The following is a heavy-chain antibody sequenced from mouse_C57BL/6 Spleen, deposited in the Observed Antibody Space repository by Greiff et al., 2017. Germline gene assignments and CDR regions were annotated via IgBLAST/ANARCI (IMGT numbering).Heavy chain of an antibody. D-gene: IGHD2-4*01. Sequence: QVQLQQPGAELVRPGSSVKLSCKASGYTFTSYWMDWVKQRPGQGLEWIGNIYPSDSETHYNQKFKDKATLTVDKSSSTAYMQLSSLASEDSAVYYCARGGAYDYDGGFAYWGQGTLVTVSA. CDR2: IYPSDSET. CDR3: ARGGAYDYDGGFAY. J-gene: IGHJ3*01. V-gene: IGHV1-61*01. CDR1: GYTFTSYW.